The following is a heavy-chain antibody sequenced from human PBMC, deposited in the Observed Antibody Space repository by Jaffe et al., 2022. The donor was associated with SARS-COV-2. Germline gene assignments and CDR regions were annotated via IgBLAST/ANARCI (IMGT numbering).Heavy chain of an antibody. CDR2: IYYSGST. CDR1: GGSISSYY. D-gene: IGHD3-16*01. J-gene: IGHJ3*02. V-gene: IGHV4-59*01. CDR3: ARAGGPYDAFDI. Sequence: QVQLQESGPGLVKPSETLSLTCTVSGGSISSYYWSWIRQPPGKGLEWIGYIYYSGSTNYNPSLKSRVTISVDTSKNQFSLKLSSVTAADTAVYYCARAGGPYDAFDIWGQGTMVTVSS.